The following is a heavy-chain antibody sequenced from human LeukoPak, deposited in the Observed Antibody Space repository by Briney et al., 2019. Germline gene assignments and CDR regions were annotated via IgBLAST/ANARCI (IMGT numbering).Heavy chain of an antibody. J-gene: IGHJ4*02. CDR2: FDPEDGET. CDR3: ATGTVSSSWLGIFDF. CDR1: GYTFTSYG. Sequence: ASVKVSCEASGYTFTSYGISWVRQAPGQGLEWMGRFDPEDGETLSAQRFQGRLTMTEDTSADTAYMELSSLTSDDTALYYCATGTVSSSWLGIFDFWGQGTLVTVSS. D-gene: IGHD6-13*01. V-gene: IGHV1-24*01.